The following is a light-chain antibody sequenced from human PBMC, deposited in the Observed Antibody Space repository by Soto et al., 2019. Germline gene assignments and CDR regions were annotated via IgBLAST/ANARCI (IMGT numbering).Light chain of an antibody. CDR3: QQTNSFPLT. Sequence: DIQVTQSPSSVSASVGDRVTITCRASQDIAAYLAWYQHKPGRAPELLIRAASTLQSGVPSRFSGSGSGTDFTLTINSLQPEDFATYYCQQTNSFPLTFGPGTKVDIE. CDR2: AAS. CDR1: QDIAAY. V-gene: IGKV1D-12*01. J-gene: IGKJ3*01.